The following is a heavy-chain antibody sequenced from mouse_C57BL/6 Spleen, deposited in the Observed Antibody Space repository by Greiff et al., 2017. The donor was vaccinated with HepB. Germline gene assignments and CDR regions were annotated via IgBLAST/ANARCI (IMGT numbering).Heavy chain of an antibody. V-gene: IGHV1-50*01. Sequence: QVQLQQPGAELVKPGASVKLSCKASGYTFTSYWMQWVKQRPGQGLEWIGEIDPSDSYTNYNQKFKGKATLTVDTSSSTAYMQLSSLTSEDSAVYYCARGSTVVAPYFDVWGTGTTVTVSS. CDR2: IDPSDSYT. D-gene: IGHD1-1*01. J-gene: IGHJ1*03. CDR3: ARGSTVVAPYFDV. CDR1: GYTFTSYW.